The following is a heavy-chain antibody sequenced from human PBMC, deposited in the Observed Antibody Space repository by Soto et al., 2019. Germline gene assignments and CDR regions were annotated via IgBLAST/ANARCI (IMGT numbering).Heavy chain of an antibody. CDR1: GGSFSGYY. CDR2: INHSGST. V-gene: IGHV4-34*01. Sequence: SETLSLTCAVYGGSFSGYYWSWFRQPPGKGLEWIGEINHSGSTNYNPSLKSRVTISVDTSKNQFSLKLSSVTAADTAVYYCARKRWRGVDYWGQGTLVTVSS. D-gene: IGHD6-19*01. J-gene: IGHJ4*02. CDR3: ARKRWRGVDY.